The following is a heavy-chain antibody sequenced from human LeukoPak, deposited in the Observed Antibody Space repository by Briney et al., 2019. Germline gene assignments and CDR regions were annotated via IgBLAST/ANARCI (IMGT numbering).Heavy chain of an antibody. J-gene: IGHJ4*02. Sequence: GGSLRLFCAASGFTFSSYWMSWVRQAPGKGLEWVANIKQDGSEKYYVDSVKGRFTISRDNAKNSLYLQMNSLRAEDTAVYYCARVTHCSSTSCYARLYYFDYWGQGTLVTVSS. V-gene: IGHV3-7*03. CDR2: IKQDGSEK. CDR1: GFTFSSYW. D-gene: IGHD2-2*01. CDR3: ARVTHCSSTSCYARLYYFDY.